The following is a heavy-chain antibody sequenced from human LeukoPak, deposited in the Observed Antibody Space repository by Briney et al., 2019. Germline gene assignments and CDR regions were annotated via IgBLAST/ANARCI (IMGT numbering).Heavy chain of an antibody. CDR2: IYHSGST. Sequence: PSGTLSLTCAVSGGSISRSNWWSWVRQPPGKGLEWIGEIYHSGSTKYNPSLKSRVTISVDKSKNQFSLKLSSVTAADTAIYYCAAMTTVTMYSYFFDSWGQGTLLTVSS. V-gene: IGHV4-4*02. J-gene: IGHJ4*02. CDR1: GGSISRSNW. CDR3: AAMTTVTMYSYFFDS. D-gene: IGHD4-17*01.